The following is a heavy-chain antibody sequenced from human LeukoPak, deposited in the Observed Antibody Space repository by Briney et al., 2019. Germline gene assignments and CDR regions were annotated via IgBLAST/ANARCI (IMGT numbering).Heavy chain of an antibody. CDR2: LNQDGNVW. D-gene: IGHD3-16*01. J-gene: IGHJ4*02. V-gene: IGHV3-7*01. Sequence: GGSRRLSCAASGFTFSSHWMTWVRQAPGKGLEFVANLNQDGNVWNYVDSVRGRFTISRDNAKNSVHLQLNSLRVEDTAVYYCARDWGWTTFDSWGQGTLVAVSS. CDR1: GFTFSSHW. CDR3: ARDWGWTTFDS.